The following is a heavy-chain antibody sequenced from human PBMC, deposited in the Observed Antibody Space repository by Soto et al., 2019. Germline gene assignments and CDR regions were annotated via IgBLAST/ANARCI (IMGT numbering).Heavy chain of an antibody. D-gene: IGHD3-9*01. CDR2: IYYSEST. CDR3: ARGVGGYDILTGYYLEDAFGI. CDR1: GGSISSGGYY. V-gene: IGHV4-31*03. J-gene: IGHJ3*02. Sequence: SETLSLTCTVSGGSISSGGYYWSWIRQHPGKGLEWIGYIYYSESTYYNPSLRSRVTISVDTSKNQFSLKLNSVTAADTAVYYCARGVGGYDILTGYYLEDAFGIWGQGTMVTVSS.